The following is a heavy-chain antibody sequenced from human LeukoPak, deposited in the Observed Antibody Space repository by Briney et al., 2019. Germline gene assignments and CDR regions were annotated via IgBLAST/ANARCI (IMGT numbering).Heavy chain of an antibody. CDR1: GYTFTGYY. CDR2: INPNSGGT. J-gene: IGHJ5*02. Sequence: AASVKVSCKASGYTFTGYYMHWVRQAPGQGLEWMGWINPNSGGTNYAQKFQGRVTMTRDTSISTAYMELSRLRSDDTAVYYCARDAKTIRPGIAAAGTGVGWFDPWGQGTLVTVSS. D-gene: IGHD6-13*01. V-gene: IGHV1-2*02. CDR3: ARDAKTIRPGIAAAGTGVGWFDP.